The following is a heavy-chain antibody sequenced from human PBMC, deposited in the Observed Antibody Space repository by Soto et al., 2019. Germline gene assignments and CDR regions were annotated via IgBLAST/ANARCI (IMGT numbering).Heavy chain of an antibody. J-gene: IGHJ6*03. CDR1: GFTFSSYG. Sequence: GESLKISCVASGFTFSSYGMHWVRQAQGKGLEWVAVISYDGSNKYYADSVKGRFTISRDNSKNTLYLQMNSLRAEDTAVYYCAKEQCSSTSCYVRYYYYYMDVWGKGTTVTVSS. CDR2: ISYDGSNK. D-gene: IGHD2-2*01. CDR3: AKEQCSSTSCYVRYYYYYMDV. V-gene: IGHV3-30*18.